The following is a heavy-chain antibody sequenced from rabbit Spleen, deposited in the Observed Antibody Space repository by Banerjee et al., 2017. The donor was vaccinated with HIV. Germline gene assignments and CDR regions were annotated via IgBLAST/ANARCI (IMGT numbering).Heavy chain of an antibody. Sequence: QEQLVESGGGLVQPGGSLKLSCKASRFDFSTYSMNWVRQASGKGLEWIGYIDPVFGITYYANWVNGRFSISRENAQNTVFLQMTSLTAADTATYFCARGGNSYGHDSDAYAADYFDLWGQGTLVTVS. V-gene: IGHV1S47*01. CDR2: IDPVFGIT. CDR3: ARGGNSYGHDSDAYAADYFDL. CDR1: RFDFSTYS. D-gene: IGHD6-1*01. J-gene: IGHJ4*01.